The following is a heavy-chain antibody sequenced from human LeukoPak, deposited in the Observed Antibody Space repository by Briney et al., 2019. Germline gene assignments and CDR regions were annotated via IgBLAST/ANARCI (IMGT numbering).Heavy chain of an antibody. J-gene: IGHJ4*02. CDR2: ISSSSSYI. Sequence: GGSLRLSCAASGFTFSSYSMTWVRQAPGKGLEWVSSISSSSSYIYYADSVKGRFTISRDNAKNSLYLQMNSLRAEDTAVYYCAKDLSQSYYDSSGYSVDYWGQGTLVTVSS. V-gene: IGHV3-21*01. D-gene: IGHD3-22*01. CDR1: GFTFSSYS. CDR3: AKDLSQSYYDSSGYSVDY.